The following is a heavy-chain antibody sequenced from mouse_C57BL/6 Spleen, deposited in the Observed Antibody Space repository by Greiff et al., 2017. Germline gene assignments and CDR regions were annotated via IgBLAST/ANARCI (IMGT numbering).Heavy chain of an antibody. CDR1: GYTFTSYW. CDR3: ARGKEGD. J-gene: IGHJ2*01. CDR2: IDPSDSYT. D-gene: IGHD3-3*01. V-gene: IGHV1-59*01. Sequence: QVQLQQPGAELVRPGTSVKLSCKASGYTFTSYWMHWVKQRPGQGLEWIGVIDPSDSYTNYNQKFKGKATLTVDTSSSTAYMQLSSLTSEDSAVYYCARGKEGDWGQGTTLTVSS.